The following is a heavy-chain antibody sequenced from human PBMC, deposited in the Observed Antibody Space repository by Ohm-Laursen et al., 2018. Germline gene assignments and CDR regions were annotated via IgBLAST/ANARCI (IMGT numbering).Heavy chain of an antibody. V-gene: IGHV3-7*01. CDR1: GFTFSTYD. CDR3: ARFGVNHGMDV. J-gene: IGHJ6*02. D-gene: IGHD3-16*01. Sequence: SLRLSCTASGFTFSTYDMSWVRRAPGKGLEWVARIKVDGSEKYYVDSVKGRFTISRDDAKNSLYLQMSSLRAEDTAVYYCARFGVNHGMDVWGQGTTVTVSS. CDR2: IKVDGSEK.